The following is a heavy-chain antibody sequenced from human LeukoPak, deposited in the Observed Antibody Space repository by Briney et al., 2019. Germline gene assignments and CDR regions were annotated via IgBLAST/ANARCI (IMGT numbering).Heavy chain of an antibody. CDR3: ARDQPYYYYMDV. CDR2: ISYDVSNK. J-gene: IGHJ6*03. V-gene: IGHV3-30*03. Sequence: PGGSLRLSCAASGFTFSSYGIHWVRQAPGKGLEWVAAISYDVSNKYYADSVKGRFIVSRDNSKNTLYPQMNSLRAEDTAVYYCARDQPYYYYMDVWGKGTTVTVSS. CDR1: GFTFSSYG.